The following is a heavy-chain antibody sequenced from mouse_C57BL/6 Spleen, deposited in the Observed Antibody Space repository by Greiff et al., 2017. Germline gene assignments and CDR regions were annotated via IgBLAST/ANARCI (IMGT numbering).Heavy chain of an antibody. D-gene: IGHD2-4*01. V-gene: IGHV1-54*01. Sequence: VQLVESGAELVRPGTSVKVSCKASGYAFTNYLIEWVKQRPGQGLEWIGVINPGSGGTNYNEKFKGKATLTADKSSSTAYMQLSSLTSEDSAVYFCASDYGAWFAYWGQGTLVTVSA. CDR1: GYAFTNYL. CDR3: ASDYGAWFAY. J-gene: IGHJ3*01. CDR2: INPGSGGT.